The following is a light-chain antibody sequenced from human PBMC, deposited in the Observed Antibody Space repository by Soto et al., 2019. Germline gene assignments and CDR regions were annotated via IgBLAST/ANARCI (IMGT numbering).Light chain of an antibody. CDR2: DAS. CDR3: QQYNDWPPT. Sequence: EIVMTQSPATLSVSPGERATLSCRASQNIRTNLAWYQQKPGQPPRLLIYDASTRAAGIPARFSGSGSGAEFTLTISSMQSEDFAVYYCQQYNDWPPTFGQGTKVDIK. J-gene: IGKJ1*01. CDR1: QNIRTN. V-gene: IGKV3-15*01.